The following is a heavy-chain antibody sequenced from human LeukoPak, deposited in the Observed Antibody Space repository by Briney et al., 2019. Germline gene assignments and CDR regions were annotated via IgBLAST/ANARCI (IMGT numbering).Heavy chain of an antibody. CDR1: GGSISSSNW. V-gene: IGHV4-4*02. CDR3: ASCLADYYYYYGMDV. D-gene: IGHD5/OR15-5a*01. J-gene: IGHJ6*02. Sequence: SETLSLTCAVSGGSISSSNWWSWVRQPPGKGLEWIGEIYHSGSTNYNPSLKSRVTISVDKSKNQFSLKLSSVTAADTAVYYCASCLADYYYYYGMDVWGLGTTVTVSS. CDR2: IYHSGST.